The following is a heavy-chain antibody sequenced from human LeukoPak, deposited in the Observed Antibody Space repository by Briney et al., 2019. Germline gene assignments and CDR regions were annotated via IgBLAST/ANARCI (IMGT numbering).Heavy chain of an antibody. CDR1: GFTFRDSA. V-gene: IGHV3-48*02. D-gene: IGHD2-2*01. CDR3: AFRPLGDCSSSTRYAFDY. Sequence: PGGSLRLSCAASGFTFRDSAMTWVRQAPGKGLQWVSYISSSGSTTYYADSVKGRFTVSRDNAKNSLYLQMNSLRDEDTAVYYCAFRPLGDCSSSTRYAFDYWGRGTLVTVSS. CDR2: ISSSGSTT. J-gene: IGHJ4*02.